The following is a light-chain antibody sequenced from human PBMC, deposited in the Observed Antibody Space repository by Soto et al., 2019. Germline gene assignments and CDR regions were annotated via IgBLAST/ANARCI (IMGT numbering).Light chain of an antibody. Sequence: QSVLTQPASVSGSPGQSITISCTGTSSDVGGYNSVSWYQHHPGKVPQLMIYDVSNRPSGVSNRFSGSKSGNTASLTISGLQAEDEADYYGYSDTSSNTYVFGTGTKVTV. CDR3: YSDTSSNTYV. V-gene: IGLV2-14*03. CDR1: SSDVGGYNS. CDR2: DVS. J-gene: IGLJ1*01.